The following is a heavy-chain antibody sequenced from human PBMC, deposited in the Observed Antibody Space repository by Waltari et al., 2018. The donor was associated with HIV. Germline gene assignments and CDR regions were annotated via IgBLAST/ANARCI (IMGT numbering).Heavy chain of an antibody. CDR2: IYPDDTT. CDR1: TFTISDRP. J-gene: IGHJ5*02. V-gene: IGHV3-53*01. D-gene: IGHD3-10*01. CDR3: AAGVRYYDP. Sequence: DSGGRLIQPGGSLGLSCVASTFTISDRPVTWVRQAPGGPLEWVGVIYPDDTTHYAGSVRGRFSISRVRSRTSVLLLMNGLFADDTATYYCAAGVRYYDPWGQGTRVTVSS.